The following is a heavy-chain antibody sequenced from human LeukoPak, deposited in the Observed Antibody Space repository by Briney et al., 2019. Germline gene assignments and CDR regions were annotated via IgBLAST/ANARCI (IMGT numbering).Heavy chain of an antibody. V-gene: IGHV3-20*04. CDR2: INWNGDST. Sequence: GGSLRLSCAASGFTFNTYWMSWVRQAPGKGLEWVSGINWNGDSTAYADSVKGRFTISKDNAKNSLYLQMNSLRVDDTAFYYCARDGSSGWHSDYWGQGTLVTVSS. CDR1: GFTFNTYW. J-gene: IGHJ4*02. D-gene: IGHD6-19*01. CDR3: ARDGSSGWHSDY.